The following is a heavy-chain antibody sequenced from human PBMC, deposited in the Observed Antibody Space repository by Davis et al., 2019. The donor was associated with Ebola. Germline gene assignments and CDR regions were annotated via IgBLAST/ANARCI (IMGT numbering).Heavy chain of an antibody. CDR3: TSRLPPSDMDV. Sequence: GESLKISCAASGFTFSSYSMNWVRQAPGKGLEWVASISSSSRYIYYADSVKGRFTISRDNAKNSLYLQMNSLKTEDTAVYYCTSRLPPSDMDVWGQGTTVTVSS. CDR2: ISSSSRYI. V-gene: IGHV3-21*04. J-gene: IGHJ6*02. CDR1: GFTFSSYS. D-gene: IGHD5-12*01.